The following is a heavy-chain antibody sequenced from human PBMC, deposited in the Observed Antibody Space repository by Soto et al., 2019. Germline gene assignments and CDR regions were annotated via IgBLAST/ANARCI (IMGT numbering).Heavy chain of an antibody. V-gene: IGHV4-30-2*01. CDR3: ARENNVLPGGYFDY. CDR1: GVSIGSGGYS. D-gene: IGHD3-10*01. CDR2: IYHSGST. Sequence: SETLSLTCAVSGVSIGSGGYSWSWIRQPPGKGLEWIGYIYHSGSTYYNPSLKSRVTISVDRSKNQFSLKLSSVTAADTAVYYCARENNVLPGGYFDYWGQGTLVTVSS. J-gene: IGHJ4*02.